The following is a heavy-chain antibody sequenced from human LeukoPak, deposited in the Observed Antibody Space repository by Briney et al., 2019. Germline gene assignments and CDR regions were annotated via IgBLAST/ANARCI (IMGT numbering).Heavy chain of an antibody. CDR2: ISKSGDYI. D-gene: IGHD3-10*01. J-gene: IGHJ4*02. CDR3: AKIGVIGAWYFDY. CDR1: GFTFSNHG. Sequence: GGSLRLTCAASGFTFSNHGMSWVRQAPGKGLEWVSSISKSGDYIYYADSVKGRFTISRDNSKNTLYLEMNSLRAEDTAVYYCAKIGVIGAWYFDYWGQGTLVTVSS. V-gene: IGHV3-23*01.